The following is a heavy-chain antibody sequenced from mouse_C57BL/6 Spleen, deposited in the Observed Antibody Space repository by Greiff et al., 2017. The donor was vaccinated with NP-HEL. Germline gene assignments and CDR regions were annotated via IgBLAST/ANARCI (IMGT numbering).Heavy chain of an antibody. Sequence: QVQLKESGAELVKPGASVKLSCKASGYTFTSYWMHWVKQRPGQGLEWIGRIHPSDSDTNYNQKFKGKATLTVDKSSSTAYMQLSSLTSEDSAVYYCAINYGSSYLSYWYFDVWGTGTTVTVSS. CDR3: AINYGSSYLSYWYFDV. CDR1: GYTFTSYW. V-gene: IGHV1-74*01. J-gene: IGHJ1*03. CDR2: IHPSDSDT. D-gene: IGHD1-1*01.